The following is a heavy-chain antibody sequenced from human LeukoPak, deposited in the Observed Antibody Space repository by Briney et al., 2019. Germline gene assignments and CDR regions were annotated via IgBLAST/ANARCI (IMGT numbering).Heavy chain of an antibody. CDR2: IYYSGST. V-gene: IGHV4-39*07. J-gene: IGHJ6*03. CDR1: GGSISSSSYY. D-gene: IGHD3-3*01. CDR3: ARVAGSLLRFYYMDV. Sequence: SETLSLTCTVSGGSISSSSYYWGWIRQPPGKGLEWIGSIYYSGSTYYNPSLKSRVTTSIDTSKNQFSLKLSSVTAADTAVYYCARVAGSLLRFYYMDVWGKGTTVTVSS.